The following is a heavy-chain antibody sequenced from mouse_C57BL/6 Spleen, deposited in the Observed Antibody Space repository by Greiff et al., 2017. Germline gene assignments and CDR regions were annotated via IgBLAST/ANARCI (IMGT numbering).Heavy chain of an antibody. CDR3: ARHCPTYYGKGGPWFAY. J-gene: IGHJ3*01. CDR1: GFTFSSYG. D-gene: IGHD2-10*01. V-gene: IGHV5-6*01. Sequence: EVMLVESGGDLVKPGGSLKLSCAASGFTFSSYGMSWVRQTPDKRLEWVATISSGGSYTYYPDSVKGRFTISRDNAKNTLYLQMSSLKSEDTAMYYWARHCPTYYGKGGPWFAYWGQGTLVTVSA. CDR2: ISSGGSYT.